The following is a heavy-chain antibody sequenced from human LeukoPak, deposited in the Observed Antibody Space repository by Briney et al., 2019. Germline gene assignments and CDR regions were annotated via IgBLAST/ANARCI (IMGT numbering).Heavy chain of an antibody. CDR2: IYYSGST. J-gene: IGHJ5*02. Sequence: PSETLSLTRTVSGGSISSSSYYWGGIRQPSGKGLEWIGSIYYSGSTYYNPSLKSRVTISVDTSKNQFSLKLSSVTAADTAVYYCARVRFLEWLPEGNWFDPWGQGTLVTVS. CDR3: ARVRFLEWLPEGNWFDP. V-gene: IGHV4-39*01. D-gene: IGHD3-3*01. CDR1: GGSISSSSYY.